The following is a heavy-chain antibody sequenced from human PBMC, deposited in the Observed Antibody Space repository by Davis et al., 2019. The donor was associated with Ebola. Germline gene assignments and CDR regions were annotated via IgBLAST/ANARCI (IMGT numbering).Heavy chain of an antibody. Sequence: GGSLRLSCAASGFTFSSYSMNWVRQAPGKGLEWVSYISSSSSTIYYADSVKGRFTISRDNSKNTLYLQMNSLRAEDTAVYYCAKDRTAVKDYGDSYYYYGMDVWGQGTTVTVSS. CDR2: ISSSSSTI. CDR1: GFTFSSYS. D-gene: IGHD4-17*01. V-gene: IGHV3-48*01. CDR3: AKDRTAVKDYGDSYYYYGMDV. J-gene: IGHJ6*02.